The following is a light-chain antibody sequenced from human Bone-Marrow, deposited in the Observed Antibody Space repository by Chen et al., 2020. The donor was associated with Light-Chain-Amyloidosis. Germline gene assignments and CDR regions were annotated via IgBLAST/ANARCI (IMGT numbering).Light chain of an antibody. CDR3: QSTESSGTYEVI. CDR2: RET. J-gene: IGLJ2*01. CDR1: DLPTKY. Sequence: SYELTQPPSVSLSPGQSARTRGAGDDLPTKYAYWYQQKPGQAPVLVIHRETERPSGISERFSGSSSGTTATLTISGVQAEDEADYHCQSTESSGTYEVIFGGGTKLTVL. V-gene: IGLV3-25*03.